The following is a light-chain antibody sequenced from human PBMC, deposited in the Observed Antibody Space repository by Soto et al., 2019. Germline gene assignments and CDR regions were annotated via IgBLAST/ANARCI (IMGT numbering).Light chain of an antibody. CDR2: DAS. J-gene: IGKJ4*01. Sequence: EIVLTQSPATLSLSPGERATLSCRASQSVSRYLAWYQQKPGQAPRLLIYDASNRATGIPARFSGSGSGTDFTLTITSAEPEDFAVYYCHQRSNWPSTFGGGTKVEIK. CDR1: QSVSRY. CDR3: HQRSNWPST. V-gene: IGKV3-11*01.